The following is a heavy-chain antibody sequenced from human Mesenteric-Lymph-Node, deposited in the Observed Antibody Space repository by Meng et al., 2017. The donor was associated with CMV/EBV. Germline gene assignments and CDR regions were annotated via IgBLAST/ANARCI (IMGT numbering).Heavy chain of an antibody. D-gene: IGHD6-6*01. Sequence: ASVKVSCKASGYTFTSYSINWVRQAPGQGLEWMGWISAYNGNTNYAQKLQGRVTMTTDTSTSTAYLELRSLRSDDTAVYYCARGLSGIAARRRAAWAYYFDYWGQGTLVTVSS. CDR3: ARGLSGIAARRRAAWAYYFDY. CDR2: ISAYNGNT. CDR1: GYTFTSYS. J-gene: IGHJ4*02. V-gene: IGHV1-18*01.